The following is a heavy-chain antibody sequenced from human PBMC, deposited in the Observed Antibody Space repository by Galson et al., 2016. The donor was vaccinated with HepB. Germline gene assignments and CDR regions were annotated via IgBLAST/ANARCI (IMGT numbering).Heavy chain of an antibody. CDR3: ARAPIEVDGMRHYYYGMDV. D-gene: IGHD6-19*01. CDR2: INSDGSST. J-gene: IGHJ6*02. CDR1: GFTFTSHW. V-gene: IGHV3-74*03. Sequence: SLRLSCAASGFTFTSHWMHWVRQAPGKGLVWVSRINSDGSSTKYADSVKGRFTISRDNAKKSLYLQMNSLRAEDTAVYYCARAPIEVDGMRHYYYGMDVWGQGTTVTVSS.